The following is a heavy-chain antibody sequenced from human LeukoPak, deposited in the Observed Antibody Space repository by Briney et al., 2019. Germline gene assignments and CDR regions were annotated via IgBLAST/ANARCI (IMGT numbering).Heavy chain of an antibody. J-gene: IGHJ4*02. Sequence: GESLKISCKGSGYSFTSYWISWVCQMPGKGLEWMGRIDPSDSYTNYSPSFQGHVTISADKSISTAYLQWSSLKASDTAMYYCARGIRLGELEVYWGQGTLVTVSS. CDR2: IDPSDSYT. D-gene: IGHD3-16*01. V-gene: IGHV5-10-1*01. CDR1: GYSFTSYW. CDR3: ARGIRLGELEVY.